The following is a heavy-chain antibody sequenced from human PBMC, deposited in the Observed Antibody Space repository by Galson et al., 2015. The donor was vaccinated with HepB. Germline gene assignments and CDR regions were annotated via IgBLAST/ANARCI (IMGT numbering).Heavy chain of an antibody. Sequence: SLRLSCAASGFTFSSYWMSWVRQAPGKGLEWVANIKQDGSEKYYVDSVKGRFTISRDNAKNSLYLQMNSLRAEDTAVYYCARVVNGGWYSGSRYYYYGMDVWGQGTTVTVSS. CDR2: IKQDGSEK. J-gene: IGHJ6*02. D-gene: IGHD6-19*01. V-gene: IGHV3-7*03. CDR1: GFTFSSYW. CDR3: ARVVNGGWYSGSRYYYYGMDV.